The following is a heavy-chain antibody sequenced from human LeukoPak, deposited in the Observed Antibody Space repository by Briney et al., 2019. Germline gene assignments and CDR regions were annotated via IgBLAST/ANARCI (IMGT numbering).Heavy chain of an antibody. V-gene: IGHV6-1*01. J-gene: IGHJ4*02. CDR2: TYYRSTSQWSH. CDR1: GDSVSSDSTA. Sequence: SQTLSLTCAISGDSVSSDSTAWNWIRQSPSRGLEWLGRTYYRSTSQWSHDYADSVKSRITINADTSKNQFSLQLNSVTPEDTAVYYCASGWALFYWGQGISVTVSS. D-gene: IGHD1-26*01. CDR3: ASGWALFY.